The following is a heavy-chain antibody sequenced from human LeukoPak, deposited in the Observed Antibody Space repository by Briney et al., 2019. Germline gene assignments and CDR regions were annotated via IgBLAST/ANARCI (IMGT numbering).Heavy chain of an antibody. CDR1: GGSISSSSYY. Sequence: SETLSLTCTVSGGSISSSSYYWGWIRQPPGQGLEWIGTIPYSGNAYYSPSLKSRVTISVDTSKNQFSLKVSSVTAADTAVYYCARYPDSGISGWQAFDYWGQGTLVTVSS. V-gene: IGHV4-39*01. CDR3: ARYPDSGISGWQAFDY. CDR2: IPYSGNA. D-gene: IGHD6-19*01. J-gene: IGHJ4*02.